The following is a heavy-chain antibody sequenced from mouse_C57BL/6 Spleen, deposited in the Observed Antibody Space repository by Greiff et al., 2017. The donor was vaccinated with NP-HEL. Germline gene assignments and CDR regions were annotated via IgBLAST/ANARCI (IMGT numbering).Heavy chain of an antibody. Sequence: QVQLKQPGAELVKPGASVTMSCKASGYTFTSYWVTWVRQRPGQGLEWIGDIYPGSGSTNYNAMFKSQATRTVDTSSSTAYMQLTSLTSEASAVYYGARGVYFGHWGQGTTLTVSS. V-gene: IGHV1-55*01. J-gene: IGHJ2*01. CDR3: ARGVYFGH. CDR2: IYPGSGST. CDR1: GYTFTSYW.